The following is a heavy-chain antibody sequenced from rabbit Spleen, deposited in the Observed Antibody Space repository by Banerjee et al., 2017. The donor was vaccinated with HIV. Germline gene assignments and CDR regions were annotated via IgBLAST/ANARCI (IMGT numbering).Heavy chain of an antibody. V-gene: IGHV1S47*01. CDR2: IDPVFGIT. Sequence: QEQLVESGGGLVQPGGSLKLSCKASGFDFSSYGVSWVRQAPGKGLEWIGYIDPVFGITYYANWVNGRFTISSHNAQNTLFLQLNSLTAADTATYFCVREVDAKFNLWGPGTLVTVS. J-gene: IGHJ4*01. D-gene: IGHD4-2*01. CDR3: VREVDAKFNL. CDR1: GFDFSSYG.